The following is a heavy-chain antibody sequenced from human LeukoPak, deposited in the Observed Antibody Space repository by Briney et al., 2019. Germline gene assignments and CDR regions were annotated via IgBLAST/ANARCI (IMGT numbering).Heavy chain of an antibody. D-gene: IGHD3-10*01. CDR2: IFNTGNT. J-gene: IGHJ4*02. CDR3: ASRPADTTWYGVFDY. CDR1: GGFINSHY. Sequence: SETLSLTCSVSGGFINSHYWSWIRQPPGKRLEWIGYIFNTGNTNYNPSLASRVTMSVDTSRAQFFLRLSPVTAADTAIYYCASRPADTTWYGVFDYWSQGTLVTVSS. V-gene: IGHV4-59*11.